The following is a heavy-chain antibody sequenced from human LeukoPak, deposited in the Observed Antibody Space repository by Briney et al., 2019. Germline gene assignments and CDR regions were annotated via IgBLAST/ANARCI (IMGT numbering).Heavy chain of an antibody. CDR2: ISSSSSYI. J-gene: IGHJ4*02. V-gene: IGHV3-21*01. D-gene: IGHD6-13*01. CDR3: ARTIAAAGPFDY. Sequence: PGGSLRLSCAASGFTFSSYSMNWVRQAPGKGLEWVSSISSSSSYIYYADSVKGRFTISRDNAKNSLYLQMNSLRAEDTAVYYCARTIAAAGPFDYWGQGILVTVSS. CDR1: GFTFSSYS.